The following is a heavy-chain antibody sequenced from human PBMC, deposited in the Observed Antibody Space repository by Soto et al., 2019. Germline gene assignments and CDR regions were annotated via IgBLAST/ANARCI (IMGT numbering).Heavy chain of an antibody. CDR2: ISDSGVNT. CDR3: ARAIGADFLDY. D-gene: IGHD6-25*01. CDR1: GFTFSNYA. V-gene: IGHV3-23*01. Sequence: GGSLRLSCTASGFTFSNYAMSWVRQAPGMGLEWFSTISDSGVNTFFGDSMKDRFTISRDNSKSTVYLQLNTVRAEDTAIYYCARAIGADFLDYWGQGTLVTVSS. J-gene: IGHJ4*02.